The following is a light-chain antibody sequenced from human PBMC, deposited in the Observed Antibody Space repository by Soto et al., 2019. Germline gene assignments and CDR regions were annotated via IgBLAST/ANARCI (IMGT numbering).Light chain of an antibody. Sequence: DIPMTQSPSSLSASLGDRVTITCRASQSINNYLNWYQQEEGKAPKLLIYAATSLQSGVPSRFSGSGSVTEFTLTFSSLQPGDFATYYCQQSYNSLYTFGLGTKLEIK. CDR1: QSINNY. CDR3: QQSYNSLYT. J-gene: IGKJ2*01. CDR2: AAT. V-gene: IGKV1-39*01.